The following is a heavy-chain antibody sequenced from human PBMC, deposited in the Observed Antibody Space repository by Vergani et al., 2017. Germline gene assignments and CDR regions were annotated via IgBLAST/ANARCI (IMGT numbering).Heavy chain of an antibody. CDR2: VSHREST. J-gene: IGHJ2*01. D-gene: IGHD5-18*01. V-gene: IGHV4-34*01. CDR3: ARGRLGYIYGYQYWYFDL. CDR1: GGSFSGYY. Sequence: QVQLQQWGAGLLKPSETLSLTCAVSGGSFSGYYWNSIRQPPGKGLEWIGEVSHRESTNYNPSLKSRVIISLDTSKNQFSLKLNSVTAADTAVYYCARGRLGYIYGYQYWYFDLWGRGALVTVSP.